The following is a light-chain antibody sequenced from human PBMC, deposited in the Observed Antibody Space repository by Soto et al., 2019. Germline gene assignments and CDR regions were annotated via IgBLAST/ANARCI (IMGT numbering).Light chain of an antibody. CDR3: QQVESYPST. V-gene: IGKV1-39*01. J-gene: IGKJ4*01. CDR1: QRIDNY. CDR2: AAS. Sequence: DIQMTQSPSSLSASVGDRVSITCRPSQRIDNYLNWYQQKPGKAPKLLIYAASSLQSGVPSRFSGSGFGTDFTLTITSLQPEDFATYYCQQVESYPSTFGGGTKVDI.